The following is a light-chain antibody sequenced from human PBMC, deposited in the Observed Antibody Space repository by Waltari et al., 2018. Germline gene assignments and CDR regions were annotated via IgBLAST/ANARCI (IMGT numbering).Light chain of an antibody. CDR2: KAS. CDR1: QSISSW. J-gene: IGKJ4*01. Sequence: DIQMTQSPSTLCASVGDRVTITCRASQSISSWLAWYHQKPGKAPKLLLYKASSLESGVPSRFSGSGSGTEFTLTISSLQPDDFATYYCQQYNSYPLTFGGGTKVEIK. CDR3: QQYNSYPLT. V-gene: IGKV1-5*03.